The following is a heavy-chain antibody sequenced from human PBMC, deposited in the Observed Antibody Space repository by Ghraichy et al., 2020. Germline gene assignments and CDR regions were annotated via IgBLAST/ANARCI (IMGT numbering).Heavy chain of an antibody. J-gene: IGHJ4*02. V-gene: IGHV3-23*01. CDR1: GFTFSSYA. CDR3: ANLLEMATILGALIHRPQNIHPFDY. D-gene: IGHD5-24*01. Sequence: GESLNISCAASGFTFSSYAMSWVRQAPGKGLEWVSAISGSGGSTYYADSVKGRFTISRDNSKNTLYLQMNSLRAEDTAVYYCANLLEMATILGALIHRPQNIHPFDYWGQGTLVTVSS. CDR2: ISGSGGST.